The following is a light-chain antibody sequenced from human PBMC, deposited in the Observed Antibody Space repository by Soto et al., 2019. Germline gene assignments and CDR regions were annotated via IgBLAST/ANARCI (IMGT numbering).Light chain of an antibody. CDR2: EVS. CDR3: SSYTSSSTAWV. CDR1: SSDVGGYNY. J-gene: IGLJ3*02. Sequence: QSVLTQPASVSGSPGQSITISCTGTSSDVGGYNYVSWYQQHPGKAPKLMIYEVSNRPSGVSNRFSGSKSDNTASLTISGLQAEDEADYYCSSYTSSSTAWVFGGGTKVTVL. V-gene: IGLV2-14*01.